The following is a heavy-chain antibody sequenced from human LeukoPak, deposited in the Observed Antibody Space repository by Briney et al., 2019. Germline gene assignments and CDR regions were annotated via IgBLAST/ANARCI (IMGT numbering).Heavy chain of an antibody. CDR3: ARVPTTGPRYSSSRYRIYFDY. J-gene: IGHJ4*02. V-gene: IGHV1-2*06. CDR2: INPNSGGT. D-gene: IGHD6-13*01. Sequence: GASVKVSCKASGYTFTGYYMHWVRQAPGQGLEWMGRINPNSGGTNYAQKFQGRVTMTRDTSISTAYMELSRLRSDDTAVYYCARVPTTGPRYSSSRYRIYFDYWGQGTLVTVSS. CDR1: GYTFTGYY.